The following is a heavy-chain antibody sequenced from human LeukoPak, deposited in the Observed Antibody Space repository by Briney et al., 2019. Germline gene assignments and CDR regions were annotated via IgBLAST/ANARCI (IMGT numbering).Heavy chain of an antibody. Sequence: PSETLSLTCTVSGGSISSSSYYWGWIRQPPGKGLEWIGSIYYSGSTNYNPSLKSRVTISVDTSKNQFSLKLSSVTAADTAVYYCARVGSLAAAGTFDYWGQGTLVTVSS. CDR2: IYYSGST. D-gene: IGHD6-13*01. J-gene: IGHJ4*02. V-gene: IGHV4-39*07. CDR1: GGSISSSSYY. CDR3: ARVGSLAAAGTFDY.